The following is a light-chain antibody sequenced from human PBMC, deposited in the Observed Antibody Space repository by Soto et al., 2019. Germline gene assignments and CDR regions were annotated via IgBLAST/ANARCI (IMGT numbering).Light chain of an antibody. CDR2: GAS. CDR3: QQYGSSGT. V-gene: IGKV3-20*01. J-gene: IGKJ1*01. CDR1: QSVSNS. Sequence: EIVMTQSPATLSVSPGERATLSCTASQSVSNSLAWYQQKPGQSPSLLIYGASTRATGIPDRFSGSGSGTDFTLTISRLEPEDFAVYYCQQYGSSGTFGQGTKVDI.